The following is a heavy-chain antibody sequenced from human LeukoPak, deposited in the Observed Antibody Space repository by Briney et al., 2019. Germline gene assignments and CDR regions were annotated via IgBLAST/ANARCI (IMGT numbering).Heavy chain of an antibody. J-gene: IGHJ4*02. CDR1: SDSICSYY. V-gene: IGHV4-59*01. Sequence: SETLSLTCTVSSDSICSYYWSWIRQPPGKGLEWIGYTYYGGSTDYSPSLKSRLTISVDTSKNQFSLKLSSVTAADTAVYYCAIGTYTDPFFDYWGQGTLVTVSS. D-gene: IGHD2-2*02. CDR3: AIGTYTDPFFDY. CDR2: TYYGGST.